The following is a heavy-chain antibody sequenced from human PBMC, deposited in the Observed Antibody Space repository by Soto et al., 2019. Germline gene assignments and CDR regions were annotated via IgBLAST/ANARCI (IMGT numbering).Heavy chain of an antibody. CDR1: GLIFSNYA. CDR3: AREGDITAAFDY. Sequence: GGSLRLSCVAPGLIFSNYAMSWVRQAPGKGLEWVSGISGSGGSPHYADSAKGRFTISRDNSKNTLFLQMNTLRAEDTAVYYCAREGDITAAFDYWGQGTLVTVSS. V-gene: IGHV3-23*01. D-gene: IGHD6-13*01. CDR2: ISGSGGSP. J-gene: IGHJ4*02.